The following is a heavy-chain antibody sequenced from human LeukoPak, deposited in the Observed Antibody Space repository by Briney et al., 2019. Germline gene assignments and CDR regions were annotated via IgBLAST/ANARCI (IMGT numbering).Heavy chain of an antibody. D-gene: IGHD5-18*01. Sequence: LRLSCAVSGFTFSSYGMQWVRQAPGKGLEWVAVIWSDGNKKYYADSAKGRSTISRDNSKNTLYLQMNSLRAEDTAVYYCARDHSAGRYYFDHWGQGTLVTVSS. CDR3: ARDHSAGRYYFDH. CDR2: IWSDGNKK. J-gene: IGHJ4*02. CDR1: GFTFSSYG. V-gene: IGHV3-33*01.